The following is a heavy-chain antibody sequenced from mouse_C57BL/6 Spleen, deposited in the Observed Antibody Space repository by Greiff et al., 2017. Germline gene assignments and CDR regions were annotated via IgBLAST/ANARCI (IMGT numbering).Heavy chain of an antibody. CDR1: GYAFSSSW. J-gene: IGHJ3*01. V-gene: IGHV1-82*01. D-gene: IGHD2-3*01. CDR2: IYPGDGDT. Sequence: VQGVESGPELVKPGASVKISCKASGYAFSSSWMNWVKQRPGKGLEWIGRIYPGDGDTNYNGKFKGKATLTADKSSSTAYMQLSSLTSEDSAVYFCASDGYWFAYGGQGTLVTVSA. CDR3: ASDGYWFAY.